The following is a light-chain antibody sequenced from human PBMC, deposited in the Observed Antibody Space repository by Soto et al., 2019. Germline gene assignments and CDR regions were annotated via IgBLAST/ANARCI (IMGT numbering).Light chain of an antibody. CDR2: DAS. CDR3: QQYDECPHT. J-gene: IGKJ2*01. CDR1: QDISNS. Sequence: IQMTQSPSSLSESVGDRVTITCQASQDISNSLNWFQQKPVKATMLLIYDASTLETGVPPRFSGSGSGTDFTFTIRSLQPEDLATSYCQQYDECPHTFGQGTKVELK. V-gene: IGKV1-33*01.